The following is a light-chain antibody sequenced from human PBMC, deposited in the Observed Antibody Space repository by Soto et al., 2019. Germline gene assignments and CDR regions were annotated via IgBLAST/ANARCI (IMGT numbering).Light chain of an antibody. J-gene: IGKJ2*01. CDR3: QQYGSSRSYT. CDR2: GAS. V-gene: IGKV3-20*01. Sequence: EIVLTQSPGTLSLSPGERATLSCRASQSVSSSYLAWYQQKPGQAPRLLIYGASSRATGIPDRFSGSGSGTDFTLTISRLEPEDFAVYYCQQYGSSRSYTFGQETKLEIK. CDR1: QSVSSSY.